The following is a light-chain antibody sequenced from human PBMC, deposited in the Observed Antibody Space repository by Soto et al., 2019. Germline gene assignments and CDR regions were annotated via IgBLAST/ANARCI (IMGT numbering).Light chain of an antibody. CDR2: EVS. CDR3: SSYTSSSNLV. J-gene: IGLJ1*01. Sequence: ALTQPASVSGSPGQSITISCTGTSSDIGGYNYVSWYQQHPGKAPKLMIHEVSNRPSGISNRFSGSKSGNTASLTISGLQAEDEADYYCSSYTSSSNLVFGTGTKLTVL. CDR1: SSDIGGYNY. V-gene: IGLV2-14*01.